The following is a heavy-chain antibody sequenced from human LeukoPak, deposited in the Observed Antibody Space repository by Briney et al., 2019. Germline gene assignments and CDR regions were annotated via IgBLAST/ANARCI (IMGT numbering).Heavy chain of an antibody. Sequence: GGSLRLSCAASGFTFSSYSMNWVRQAPGKGLEWVSSISSSSSYIYYADSVKGRFTISRDNSKNTLYLQMNSLRAEDTAVYYCAKDKGWGYSTYDFYGMDVWGQGTTVTVSS. D-gene: IGHD1-26*01. CDR3: AKDKGWGYSTYDFYGMDV. CDR2: ISSSSSYI. J-gene: IGHJ6*02. V-gene: IGHV3-21*04. CDR1: GFTFSSYS.